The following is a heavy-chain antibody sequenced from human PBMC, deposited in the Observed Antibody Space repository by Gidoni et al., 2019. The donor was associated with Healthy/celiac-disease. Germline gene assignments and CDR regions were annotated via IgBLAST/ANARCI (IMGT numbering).Heavy chain of an antibody. V-gene: IGHV1-46*01. Sequence: QVQLVQSGAEVKKPGASVKASCTASGSTFTSYSRHWVRQAPGQGLEWMGIINPSGGSTSYAQKFQGRVTMTRDTSTSTVYRELSSLRSEDTAVYYCARDLDDYSNRNWFDPWGQGTLVTVSS. J-gene: IGHJ5*02. CDR1: GSTFTSYS. CDR3: ARDLDDYSNRNWFDP. D-gene: IGHD4-4*01. CDR2: INPSGGST.